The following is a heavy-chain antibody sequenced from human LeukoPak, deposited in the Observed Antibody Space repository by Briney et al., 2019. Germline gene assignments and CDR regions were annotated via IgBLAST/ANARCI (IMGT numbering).Heavy chain of an antibody. D-gene: IGHD3-16*02. CDR2: IYSGGST. V-gene: IGHV3-53*01. Sequence: GGSLRLSCAASGFTVSSNYMSWVRQAPGKELEWVSVIYSGGSTYYADSVKGRFTISRDNSKNTLYLQMNSLRAEDTAVYYCARDNYDYVWGSYRYTSHWGQGTLVTVSS. CDR3: ARDNYDYVWGSYRYTSH. CDR1: GFTVSSNY. J-gene: IGHJ4*02.